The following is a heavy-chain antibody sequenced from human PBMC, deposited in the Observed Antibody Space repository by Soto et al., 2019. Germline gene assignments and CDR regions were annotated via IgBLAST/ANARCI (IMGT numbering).Heavy chain of an antibody. CDR1: GGSISSGGYY. CDR3: AGIYSGSPGGTLRY. CDR2: IYYSGST. Sequence: QVQLQESDPGLVKPSQTLSLTCTVSGGSISSGGYYWSWIRQHPGKGLEWIGYIYYSGSTYYNPSLKSPVTISVDTSKNQYSLKLSSVTAADTAVYYCAGIYSGSPGGTLRYWGQGTLVPVSS. D-gene: IGHD1-26*01. J-gene: IGHJ4*02. V-gene: IGHV4-31*01.